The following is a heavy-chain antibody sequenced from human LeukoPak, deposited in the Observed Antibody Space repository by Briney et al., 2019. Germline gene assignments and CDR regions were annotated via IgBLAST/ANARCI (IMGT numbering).Heavy chain of an antibody. Sequence: SETLSLTCAVYGGSFSGYYWSWIRQPPGKGLEWIGEINHSGSTNYNPSLKSRVTISVDTSKNQFSLKLSSVTAADTAVYYCASPAIAAAGTGFDYWGQGTLVTVSS. D-gene: IGHD6-13*01. CDR3: ASPAIAAAGTGFDY. CDR2: INHSGST. CDR1: GGSFSGYY. J-gene: IGHJ4*02. V-gene: IGHV4-34*01.